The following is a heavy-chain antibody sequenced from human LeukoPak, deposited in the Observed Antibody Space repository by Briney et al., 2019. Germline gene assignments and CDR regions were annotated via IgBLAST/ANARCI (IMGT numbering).Heavy chain of an antibody. J-gene: IGHJ1*01. CDR2: ISAYNGKT. Sequence: GASVKVSCKASGYTFTNYGISWVRQAPGQGPEWMGWISAYNGKTNYAQKVQGRVTMTTYTSTSTAYMELRSLRSDDTAVYYCARDDYGDYVSYFLHWGQGTLVIVSS. CDR3: ARDDYGDYVSYFLH. CDR1: GYTFTNYG. V-gene: IGHV1-18*01. D-gene: IGHD4-17*01.